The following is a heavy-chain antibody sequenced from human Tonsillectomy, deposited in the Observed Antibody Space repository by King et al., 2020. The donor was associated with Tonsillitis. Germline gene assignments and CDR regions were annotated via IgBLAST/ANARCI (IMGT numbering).Heavy chain of an antibody. Sequence: DVQLVESGGGLVQPGGSLRLSCAASGFTFSRYDMNWVRQPIGKGLEWVSGIGTAGDTYYPGSVKGRFTISREDAKNSLYLQMNSLRAEDTAVYYCARETDRRFCSSTSCWGYMDVWGKGTTVTVSS. D-gene: IGHD2-2*01. V-gene: IGHV3-13*01. CDR1: GFTFSRYD. J-gene: IGHJ6*03. CDR3: ARETDRRFCSSTSCWGYMDV. CDR2: IGTAGDT.